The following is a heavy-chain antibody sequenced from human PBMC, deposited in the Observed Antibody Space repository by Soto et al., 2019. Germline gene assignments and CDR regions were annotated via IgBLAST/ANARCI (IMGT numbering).Heavy chain of an antibody. Sequence: PGGSLRLSCSASGFPFNTYAMHWIRQAPGKGLDDVSAISSSGFATYYADSVKGRFTLSRDNSKNTMYLQMSGLRHEDTAVYYCVKVLSPRPSGYDGHFDYWGQGILVTVSS. J-gene: IGHJ4*02. CDR1: GFPFNTYA. CDR2: ISSSGFAT. V-gene: IGHV3-64D*06. CDR3: VKVLSPRPSGYDGHFDY. D-gene: IGHD5-12*01.